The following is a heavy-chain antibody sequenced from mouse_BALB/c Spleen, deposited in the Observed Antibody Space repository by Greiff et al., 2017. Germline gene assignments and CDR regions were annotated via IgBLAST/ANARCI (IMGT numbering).Heavy chain of an antibody. CDR2: INPYNGDT. V-gene: IGHV1-20*02. J-gene: IGHJ1*01. D-gene: IGHD2-1*01. Sequence: EVQLQQSGPELVKPGASVKISCKASGYSFTGYFMNWVMQSHGKSLEWIGRINPYNGDTFYNQKFKGKATLTVDKSSSTAHMELRSLASEDSAVYYCARGYGNYPYWYFDVWGAGTTVTVS. CDR1: GYSFTGYF. CDR3: ARGYGNYPYWYFDV.